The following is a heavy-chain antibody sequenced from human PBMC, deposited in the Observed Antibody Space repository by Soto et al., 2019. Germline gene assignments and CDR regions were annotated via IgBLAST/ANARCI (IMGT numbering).Heavy chain of an antibody. D-gene: IGHD6-19*01. J-gene: IGHJ4*02. Sequence: PGESLKISCKGSGYNFASYWIGWVRQKPGKGLEWMGIIYPGDSDTRYSPSFDGHVTISADKSTSTAYMQWSSLGASDTAIYYWARAPSHGWFQHFDYWGQGTLVTVSS. CDR1: GYNFASYW. CDR2: IYPGDSDT. CDR3: ARAPSHGWFQHFDY. V-gene: IGHV5-51*01.